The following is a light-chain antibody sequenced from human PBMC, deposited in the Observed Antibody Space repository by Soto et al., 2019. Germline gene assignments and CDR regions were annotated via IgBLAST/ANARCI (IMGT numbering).Light chain of an antibody. CDR1: SSDVGGYNY. CDR3: SSYAGSPV. CDR2: EVS. V-gene: IGLV2-8*01. Sequence: QPVLTQPPSASGSPGQSVTISCTGTSSDVGGYNYVSWYQQHPGKAPKLMIYEVSKRPSGVPDRFSGSKSGNTASLTVSGLQAEDEADYYCSSYAGSPVFGGGTKVTVL. J-gene: IGLJ2*01.